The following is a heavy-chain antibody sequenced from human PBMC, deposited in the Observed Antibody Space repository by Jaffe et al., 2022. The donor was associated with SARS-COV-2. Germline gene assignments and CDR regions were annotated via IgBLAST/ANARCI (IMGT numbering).Heavy chain of an antibody. CDR1: GGSISSYY. CDR2: IYYSGST. J-gene: IGHJ4*02. V-gene: IGHV4-59*01. Sequence: QVQLQESGPGLVKPSETLSLTCTVSGGSISSYYWSWIRQPPGKGLEWIGYIYYSGSTNYNPSLKSRVTISVDTSKNQFSLKLSSVTAADTAVYYCARVWDTAMVFDYWGQGTLVTVSS. D-gene: IGHD5-18*01. CDR3: ARVWDTAMVFDY.